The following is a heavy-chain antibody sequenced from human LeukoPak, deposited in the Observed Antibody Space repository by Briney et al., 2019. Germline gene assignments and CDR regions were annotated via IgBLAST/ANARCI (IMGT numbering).Heavy chain of an antibody. J-gene: IGHJ5*02. V-gene: IGHV1-2*02. CDR2: INPNSGGT. D-gene: IGHD2-15*01. Sequence: ASVKVSCKASGYTFTGYYMHWVRQAPGQGLEWMGWINPNSGGTNYAQKFQGRVTMTRDTSISTAYMELSRLRSDDTAVYYCALLEDVVVVAATTSHWFDAWGQGTLVTVSS. CDR3: ALLEDVVVVAATTSHWFDA. CDR1: GYTFTGYY.